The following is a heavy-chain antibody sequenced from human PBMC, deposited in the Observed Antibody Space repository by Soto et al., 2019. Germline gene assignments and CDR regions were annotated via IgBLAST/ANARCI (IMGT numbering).Heavy chain of an antibody. D-gene: IGHD6-13*01. CDR2: IYHSGST. Sequence: QVQLQESGPGLVKPSGTLSLTCAVSGGSISSSNWWSWVRQPPGKGLEWIGEIYHSGSTNYNPSLRSRVTLPVDKPKNRFSLKLSSVTAADTAVYYCARTAAAGTYLDYWGQGTLVTVSS. J-gene: IGHJ4*02. CDR1: GGSISSSNW. CDR3: ARTAAAGTYLDY. V-gene: IGHV4-4*02.